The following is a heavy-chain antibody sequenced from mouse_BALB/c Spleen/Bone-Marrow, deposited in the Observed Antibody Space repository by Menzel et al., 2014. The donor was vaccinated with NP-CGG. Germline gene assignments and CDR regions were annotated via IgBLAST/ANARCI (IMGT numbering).Heavy chain of an antibody. J-gene: IGHJ2*01. CDR3: SRWFWGYFFY. CDR2: ISIYFGNT. V-gene: IGHV1S137*01. Sequence: QVQLPQSGPELVRSGVSVKIWCKGSVYTFSDYPMHWVKQRHATSLEWIGVISIYFGNTDYNQNFKGKAKMTVDKSSRTQHIELATSTSENSAICHCSRWFWGYFFYRG. CDR1: VYTFSDYP. D-gene: IGHD2-2*01.